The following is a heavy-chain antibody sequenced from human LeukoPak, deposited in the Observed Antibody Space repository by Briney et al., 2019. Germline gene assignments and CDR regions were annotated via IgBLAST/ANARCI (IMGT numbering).Heavy chain of an antibody. J-gene: IGHJ4*02. D-gene: IGHD6-19*01. CDR3: GKYGSSGWYVGYYFDG. CDR2: LRGSGGNT. CDR1: GFTFNSYA. V-gene: IGHV3-23*01. Sequence: GGSLRLSCAASGFTFNSYAMSWARQARAKGLEWVSALRGSGGNTYYADSVEGRLTISRDNSKNTLYLQRNSLRAEDTAVYYCGKYGSSGWYVGYYFDGWGQGTLVTVSS.